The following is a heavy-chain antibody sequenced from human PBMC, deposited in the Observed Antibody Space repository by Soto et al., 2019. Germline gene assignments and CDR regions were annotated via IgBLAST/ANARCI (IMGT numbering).Heavy chain of an antibody. CDR1: GYTFTSYG. V-gene: IGHV1-18*01. D-gene: IGHD2-8*01. Sequence: GASVKVSCKASGYTFTSYGISWVRQAPGQGLEWMGWISAYNGNTNYAQKLQGRVTMTTDTSTSTAYMELRSLRSDDTAVYYCARDRGVLLVYAPRQYYGMDVWGQGTKVTVSS. J-gene: IGHJ6*02. CDR2: ISAYNGNT. CDR3: ARDRGVLLVYAPRQYYGMDV.